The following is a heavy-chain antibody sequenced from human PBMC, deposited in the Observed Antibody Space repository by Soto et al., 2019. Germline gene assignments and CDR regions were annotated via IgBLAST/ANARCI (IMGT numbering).Heavy chain of an antibody. CDR3: VRDLDGSGAYYTDF. Sequence: QVQLVQSGAEVKKPGASVKVSCKASGYTFPNYGITWVRQAPGQGLEWMGWISAYKTNIKYAQKFQGRVTLTTDTSTSTAYMELRSLRSDDTAIYYCVRDLDGSGAYYTDFRGQGTLVTVSS. V-gene: IGHV1-18*01. CDR2: ISAYKTNI. D-gene: IGHD3-10*01. J-gene: IGHJ4*02. CDR1: GYTFPNYG.